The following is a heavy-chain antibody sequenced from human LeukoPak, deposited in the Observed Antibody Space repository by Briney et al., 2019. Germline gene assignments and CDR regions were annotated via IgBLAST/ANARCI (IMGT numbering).Heavy chain of an antibody. CDR2: MYTGGTT. CDR3: AKDEVTSGGGLAS. CDR1: GFTVSGTH. Sequence: GGSLRLSCAASGFTVSGTHMSWVRQAPGKGLEWVSAMYTGGTTYYADSVTGRFTVSRDTSRNTLFLHMDSLRTEDTAVYYCAKDEVTSGGGLASWGQGTLVIVSS. V-gene: IGHV3-53*01. D-gene: IGHD2-21*02. J-gene: IGHJ5*01.